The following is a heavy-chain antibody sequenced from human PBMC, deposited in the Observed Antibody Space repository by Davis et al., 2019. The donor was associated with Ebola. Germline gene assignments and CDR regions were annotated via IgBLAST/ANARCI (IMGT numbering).Heavy chain of an antibody. Sequence: ASVKVSCKASGYTFTDYNIHWMRQAPGQGLEWLGRVILKSGATNYAQKFQGRVTMTRDTSISTVYMELSSLRYDETAVYYCARGGGSTQLGIDYWGQGTLVTVSS. D-gene: IGHD3-10*01. CDR2: VILKSGAT. V-gene: IGHV1-2*06. J-gene: IGHJ4*02. CDR1: GYTFTDYN. CDR3: ARGGGSTQLGIDY.